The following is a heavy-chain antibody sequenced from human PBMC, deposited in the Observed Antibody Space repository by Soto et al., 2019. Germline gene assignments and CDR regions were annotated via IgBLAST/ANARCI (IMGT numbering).Heavy chain of an antibody. Sequence: QVQLEQSGAEVKTLGSSVKVSCKASGDTFNKYAISWVRQAPGQGLEWMGGIIPIFGTANYAPQFQDRVTITADEATSTAYMELTSLKSDDTAVYSCARGARFLEWLSFDHWGQGTLVTVSS. J-gene: IGHJ4*02. CDR3: ARGARFLEWLSFDH. CDR2: IIPIFGTA. D-gene: IGHD3-3*01. V-gene: IGHV1-69*12. CDR1: GDTFNKYA.